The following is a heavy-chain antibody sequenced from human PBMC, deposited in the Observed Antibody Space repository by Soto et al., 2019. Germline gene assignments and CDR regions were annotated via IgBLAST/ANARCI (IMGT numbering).Heavy chain of an antibody. CDR1: GFTFSSYA. J-gene: IGHJ4*02. CDR3: AKPPDYNWNDY. D-gene: IGHD1-20*01. Sequence: PGGSLRLSCAASGFTFSSYAMSWVRQAPGKGLEWISAVSGSGGSTYYADSVKGRFTISRDNSKDTLYLQMNNLRAEDTAVYYCAKPPDYNWNDYWGQGTPVTVSS. CDR2: VSGSGGST. V-gene: IGHV3-23*01.